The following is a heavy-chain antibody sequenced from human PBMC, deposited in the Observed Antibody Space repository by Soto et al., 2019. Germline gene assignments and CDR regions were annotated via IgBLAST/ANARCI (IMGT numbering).Heavy chain of an antibody. Sequence: GESLKISCKGSGYNFAGYWIAWVRQMPGKGLELMGIIYPSDSDTRYRPSFQGQVTISADKSISSAYLQWSSLRASDTAMYYCARGGVSTRTFDYWGQGAPVTVSS. CDR1: GYNFAGYW. D-gene: IGHD3-3*01. J-gene: IGHJ4*02. CDR2: IYPSDSDT. CDR3: ARGGVSTRTFDY. V-gene: IGHV5-51*01.